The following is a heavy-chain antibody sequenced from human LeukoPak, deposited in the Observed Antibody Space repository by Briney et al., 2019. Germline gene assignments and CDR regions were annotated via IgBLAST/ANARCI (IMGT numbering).Heavy chain of an antibody. CDR1: GFDFNDYD. CDR3: ARGPMGWYYFDP. V-gene: IGHV3-30-3*01. J-gene: IGHJ5*02. CDR2: ISFDGSNR. Sequence: GGSLRLSCVASGFDFNDYDFHWVRQAPGKGLEWLTIISFDGSNRYYAKSVKGRFTISRDNSRNTVYLQMNTLTFEDTAVYFCARGPMGWYYFDPWGQGTLVAVSS. D-gene: IGHD6-19*01.